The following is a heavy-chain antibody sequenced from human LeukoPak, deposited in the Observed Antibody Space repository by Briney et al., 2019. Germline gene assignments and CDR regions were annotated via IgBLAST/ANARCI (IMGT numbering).Heavy chain of an antibody. CDR1: GYSISSGYY. CDR2: IYHSGRT. J-gene: IGHJ4*02. Sequence: SETLSLTCGVSGYSISSGYYWGWIRQPPGKGLEWIGSIYHSGRTYCNSSLKSRVTISVDTSKNQFSLKLNSVTAADTAVYYCAREDYDTSGYYRPYWGQGTLVTVAS. V-gene: IGHV4-38-2*02. D-gene: IGHD3-22*01. CDR3: AREDYDTSGYYRPY.